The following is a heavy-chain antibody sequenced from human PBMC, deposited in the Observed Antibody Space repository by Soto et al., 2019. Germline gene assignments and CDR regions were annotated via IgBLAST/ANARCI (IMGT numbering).Heavy chain of an antibody. D-gene: IGHD6-13*01. CDR1: GFTFSSYA. Sequence: GGSLRLSCSASGFTFSSYAMHWVRQAPGKGLEYVSAISSNGGSTYYADSVKGRFTISRDNSKNTLYLQMSSLRAEDTAVYYCVKVRISSSWYYFDYWGQGTLVTVSS. J-gene: IGHJ4*02. V-gene: IGHV3-64D*08. CDR3: VKVRISSSWYYFDY. CDR2: ISSNGGST.